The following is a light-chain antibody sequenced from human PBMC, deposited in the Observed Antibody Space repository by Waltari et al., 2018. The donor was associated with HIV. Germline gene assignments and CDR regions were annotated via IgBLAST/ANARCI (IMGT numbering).Light chain of an antibody. CDR2: ENI. V-gene: IGLV1-40*01. CDR3: QSYDSTLSGFV. Sequence: QSVLTQPPSVSWAPGKRVTISCTGSSSNIGAGYDVHWYQQFPGTAPKLLISENIKRPSGASDRFSGSKSGTSASLAITGLRAEDEADYYCQSYDSTLSGFVFGTGTKVTVL. CDR1: SSNIGAGYD. J-gene: IGLJ1*01.